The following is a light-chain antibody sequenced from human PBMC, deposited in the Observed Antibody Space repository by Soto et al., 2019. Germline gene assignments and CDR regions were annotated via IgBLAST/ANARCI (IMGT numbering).Light chain of an antibody. J-gene: IGKJ5*01. CDR3: QHYHSYPIT. CDR2: GAS. CDR1: QAISNY. Sequence: DIQMTQSPSSLSASVGDRVTITCRASQAISNYVAWFQQKPGKAPKSLIYGASSLRSGVPSKFSGSGSGTDFTLTISNLQPEDFATYYCQHYHSYPITVGQGTRLEI. V-gene: IGKV1-16*02.